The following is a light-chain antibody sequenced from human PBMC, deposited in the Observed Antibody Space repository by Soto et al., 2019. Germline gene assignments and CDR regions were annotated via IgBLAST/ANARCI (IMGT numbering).Light chain of an antibody. V-gene: IGLV2-14*01. CDR1: STDVGRYNY. CDR2: DVS. CDR3: TSYTSDSTYV. J-gene: IGLJ1*01. Sequence: QSLLTQPASVFGSPGQSIAISCTGTSTDVGRYNYVSWYQQHPGKAPKLVVYDVSNRPSWVSNRFSGSKSGITASLTISGLQAEDEADYYCTSYTSDSTYVFGTGTKVTVL.